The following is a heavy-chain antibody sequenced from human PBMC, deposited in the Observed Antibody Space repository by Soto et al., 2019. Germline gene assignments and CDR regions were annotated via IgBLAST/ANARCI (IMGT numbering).Heavy chain of an antibody. CDR3: ARGTAESSGGAFDI. CDR1: GFTFSSYE. V-gene: IGHV3-48*03. J-gene: IGHJ3*02. CDR2: NSSSGSTI. D-gene: IGHD6-19*01. Sequence: SLRLSCAASGFTFSSYEMNWVRQAPGKGLEWVSYNSSSGSTIYYADSVKGRFTISRDNAKNSLYLQMNSLRAEDTAVYYCARGTAESSGGAFDIWGQGEMVTVSS.